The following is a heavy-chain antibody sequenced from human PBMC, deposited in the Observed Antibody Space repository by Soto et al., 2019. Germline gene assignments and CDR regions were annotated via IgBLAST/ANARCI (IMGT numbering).Heavy chain of an antibody. CDR2: LYNDGST. CDR1: GGSINGNNYY. D-gene: IGHD2-15*01. V-gene: IGHV4-39*01. Sequence: PSETLSLTCTVSGGSINGNNYYWSWIRQPPGKGLAWIASLYNDGSTYYSPSLKSRVTISADTSKNQFSLKLKSVTAADTAVYYCAKVVVAATRHTDFDSWGQGTLVTVSS. J-gene: IGHJ4*02. CDR3: AKVVVAATRHTDFDS.